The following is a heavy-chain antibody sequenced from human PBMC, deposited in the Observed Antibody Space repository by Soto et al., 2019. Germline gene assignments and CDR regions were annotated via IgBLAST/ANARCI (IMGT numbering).Heavy chain of an antibody. CDR2: ISDSGTKT. Sequence: GGSLRLSCSASGLSISDYAMTWVRQAPGKGLEWVSSISDSGTKTFYADSVKGRFAISRDTSKNTVYMQMNNLRAEDTALYYCSEDGSNMHDFWTQGT. J-gene: IGHJ4*02. CDR3: SEDGSNMHDF. D-gene: IGHD6-13*01. CDR1: GLSISDYA. V-gene: IGHV3-23*01.